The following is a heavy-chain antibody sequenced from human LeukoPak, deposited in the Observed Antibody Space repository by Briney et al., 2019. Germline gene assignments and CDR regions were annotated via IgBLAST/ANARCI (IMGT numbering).Heavy chain of an antibody. V-gene: IGHV3-23*01. CDR2: IKGSAEAT. Sequence: PGGSLRLSCEASGFTFSSYIMTWVRQAPGKGLEWVSTIKGSAEATFYADSVKDRFTISRDNSKNTLYLQMNSLRAEDTAVYYCAKRKQQLDLSFDYWGQGTLVTVSS. CDR3: AKRKQQLDLSFDY. D-gene: IGHD6-13*01. J-gene: IGHJ4*02. CDR1: GFTFSSYI.